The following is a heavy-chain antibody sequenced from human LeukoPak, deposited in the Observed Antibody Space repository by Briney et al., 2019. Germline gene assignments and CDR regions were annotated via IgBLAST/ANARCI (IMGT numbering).Heavy chain of an antibody. Sequence: MPSETLSLICAVSGVSFNDYYWSWVRQTPGKGLEWIGEINHSGYTNDSPSLKSRVTLSIDTSRKQFSLNLRSVTVADTGIYYCTRMTTGHDYWGQGTLVTVSS. D-gene: IGHD4-17*01. CDR1: GVSFNDYY. J-gene: IGHJ4*02. CDR3: TRMTTGHDY. V-gene: IGHV4-34*01. CDR2: INHSGYT.